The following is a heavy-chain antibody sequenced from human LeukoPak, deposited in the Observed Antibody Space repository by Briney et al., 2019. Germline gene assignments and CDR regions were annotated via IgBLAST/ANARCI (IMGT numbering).Heavy chain of an antibody. CDR1: GVTVSSNY. CDR3: ARAPAYSSSSGPFYYYYGMDV. Sequence: GGSLRLSCAASGVTVSSNYMSWVRQAPGKGLEWVSVSYSGGSTYYADSVKGRFTISRDNSKNTLSLQMNSLRAEDTAVYYCARAPAYSSSSGPFYYYYGMDVWGQGTTVTVSS. D-gene: IGHD6-6*01. J-gene: IGHJ6*02. CDR2: SYSGGST. V-gene: IGHV3-53*01.